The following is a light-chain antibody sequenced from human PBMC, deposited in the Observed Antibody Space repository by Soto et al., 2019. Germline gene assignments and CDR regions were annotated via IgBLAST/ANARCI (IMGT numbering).Light chain of an antibody. CDR3: KSYAGSNTYV. V-gene: IGLV2-8*01. Sequence: QSALTQPPSAAGSPGQSVTISCTGTKSDIGVYDFVSWYQHHPGKAPRLIIYEVVQRPSGVPDRFSGSKSGNTASLIVSWLQAADDADYFCKSYAGSNTYVFGSGTKVTVL. J-gene: IGLJ1*01. CDR2: EVV. CDR1: KSDIGVYDF.